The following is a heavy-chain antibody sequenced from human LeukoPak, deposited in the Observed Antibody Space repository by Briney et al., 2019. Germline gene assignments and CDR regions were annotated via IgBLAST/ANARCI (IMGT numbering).Heavy chain of an antibody. CDR1: GFTFSSYA. Sequence: PGGSLRLSCAASGFTFSSYAMHWVRQAPGKGLEWVAVISYDGSNKYYADSVKGRFTISRDNSKNTLYLQMNSLRAEDTAVYYCVAFDYWGQGTLVTVSS. CDR3: VAFDY. CDR2: ISYDGSNK. J-gene: IGHJ4*02. V-gene: IGHV3-30*04.